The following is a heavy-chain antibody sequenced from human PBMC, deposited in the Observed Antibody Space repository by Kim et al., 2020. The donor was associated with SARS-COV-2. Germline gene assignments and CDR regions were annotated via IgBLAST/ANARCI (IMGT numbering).Heavy chain of an antibody. CDR3: TTDGRGRWNYYFYY. V-gene: IGHV3-15*01. D-gene: IGHD1-7*01. Sequence: AAPVKGRFTISRDDSKNMLYLQMNSLKTEDTAVYYCTTDGRGRWNYYFYYWGQGTLVTVSS. J-gene: IGHJ4*02.